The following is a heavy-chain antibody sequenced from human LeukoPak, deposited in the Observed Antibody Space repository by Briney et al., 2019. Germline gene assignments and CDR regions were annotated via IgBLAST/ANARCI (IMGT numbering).Heavy chain of an antibody. V-gene: IGHV1-69*06. CDR3: ARGGQWLGDFDY. CDR2: IIPIFGTA. CDR1: GGTFSSYA. D-gene: IGHD6-19*01. J-gene: IGHJ4*02. Sequence: SVKVSCKASGGTFSSYAISWVRQAPGQGLEWMGGIIPIFGTANYAQKFQGRVTITADKSTSTAYMELSSLRSEDTAVYYCARGGQWLGDFDYWGQGTLVTVSS.